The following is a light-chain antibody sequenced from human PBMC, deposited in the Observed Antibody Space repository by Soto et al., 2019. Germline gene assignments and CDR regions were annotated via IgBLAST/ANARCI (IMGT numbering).Light chain of an antibody. J-gene: IGKJ1*01. CDR2: GAS. Sequence: IPLTRSPFSLPSHLGASFTIPCRASQGISSYLGWYQQKPGKAPKLLIYGASTLQSGVPSRFSGSGSGTEFTLTINNLQPDDLATYICQQYKSYSTFGRGTKVDIK. CDR3: QQYKSYST. CDR1: QGISSY. V-gene: IGKV1-9*01.